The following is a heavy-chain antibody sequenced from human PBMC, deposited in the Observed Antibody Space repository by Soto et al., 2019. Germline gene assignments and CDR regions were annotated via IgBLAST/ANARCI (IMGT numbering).Heavy chain of an antibody. D-gene: IGHD2-15*01. V-gene: IGHV3-33*01. Sequence: GGSLRLSCAASGFTFSIYGMHWVRHAPGKGLEWVAVIWYDGSNKYYADSVKGRFTISRDNSKNTLYLQMNSLRGEDTAVYYCARRYCSGGSCSIPNWGQGTLVTVSS. CDR3: ARRYCSGGSCSIPN. J-gene: IGHJ4*02. CDR1: GFTFSIYG. CDR2: IWYDGSNK.